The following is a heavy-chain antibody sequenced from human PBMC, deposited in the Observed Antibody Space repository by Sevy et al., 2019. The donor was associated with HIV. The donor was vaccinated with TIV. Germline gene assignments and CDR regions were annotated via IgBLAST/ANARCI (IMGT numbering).Heavy chain of an antibody. CDR1: GYTFTGHD. J-gene: IGHJ4*02. CDR3: AGGNMITCGRVIETFDA. D-gene: IGHD3-16*02. Sequence: ASVKVSCKASGYTFTGHDIHWVRQAPGQGLEWMGLINPNSGATKYAQKFQGRVTMTRDTSISAAYMDLSGLRSDDTAVYWCAGGNMITCGRVIETFDAWGRGTQVTVSS. V-gene: IGHV1-2*02. CDR2: INPNSGAT.